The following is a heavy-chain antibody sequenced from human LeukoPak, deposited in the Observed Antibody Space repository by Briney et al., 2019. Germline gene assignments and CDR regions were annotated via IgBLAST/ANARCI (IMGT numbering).Heavy chain of an antibody. CDR2: ISYSGNT. CDR3: ARRSPLVAVTTAHYYDY. J-gene: IGHJ4*02. Sequence: PSETLSLTCTVSGDSISSSNYFWGWIRQPPGKGREWIGEISYSGNTYYNPSLKSRVTISMDTSKNQFSLNLNSVTASDTTVYYCARRSPLVAVTTAHYYDYWGPGTLVTVS. CDR1: GDSISSSNYF. V-gene: IGHV4-39*01. D-gene: IGHD2-21*02.